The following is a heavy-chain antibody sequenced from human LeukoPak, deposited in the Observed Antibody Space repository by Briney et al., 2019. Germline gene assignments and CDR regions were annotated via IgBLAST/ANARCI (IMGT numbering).Heavy chain of an antibody. CDR2: GDYSGGT. Sequence: SETLSLTCIVSSDFSSSVTDYWAWIRQPPGKGLEWIASGDYSGGTYYNPSLESRVAISADMSKNQISLKLSSVTAADTALYYCARERGEEYSSGWYKTNFFDTWGQGTRVTVSS. J-gene: IGHJ4*02. D-gene: IGHD6-19*01. V-gene: IGHV4-39*07. CDR1: SDFSSSVTDY. CDR3: ARERGEEYSSGWYKTNFFDT.